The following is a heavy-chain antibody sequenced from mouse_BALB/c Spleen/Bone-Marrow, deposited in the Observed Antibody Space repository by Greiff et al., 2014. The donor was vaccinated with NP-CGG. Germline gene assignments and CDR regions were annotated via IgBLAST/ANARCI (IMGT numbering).Heavy chain of an antibody. D-gene: IGHD6-1*01. CDR1: DYTFTSYW. J-gene: IGHJ4*01. Sequence: QVHVKQSGPELVRPGASVKMSCKASDYTFTSYWMHWGKQRPGQGLEWIGMIDPSNSETRLNQKFKDKATLNVDKSSNTAYMHLSSLTTEDSAVYYCARTFQPRRAMDYWGQGSSVTVSS. CDR2: IDPSNSET. CDR3: ARTFQPRRAMDY. V-gene: IGHV1-74*01.